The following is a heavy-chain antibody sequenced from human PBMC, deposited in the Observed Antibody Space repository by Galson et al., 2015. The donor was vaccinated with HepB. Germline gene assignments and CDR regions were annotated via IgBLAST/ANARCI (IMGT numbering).Heavy chain of an antibody. CDR3: ARVRTVTTAYYYDMDV. CDR2: INPNSGGT. V-gene: IGHV1-2*06. Sequence: SVKVSCKASGYTFTGYYMHWVRQAPGQGLEWMGRINPNSGGTNYAQKFQGRVTMTRDTSISTAYMELSRLRSDATAVYYCARVRTVTTAYYYDMDVWGKGTTVIVSS. D-gene: IGHD4-17*01. J-gene: IGHJ6*03. CDR1: GYTFTGYY.